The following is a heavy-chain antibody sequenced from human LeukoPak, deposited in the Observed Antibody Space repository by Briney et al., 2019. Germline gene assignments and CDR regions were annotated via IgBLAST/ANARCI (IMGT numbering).Heavy chain of an antibody. CDR3: ARLRDSSGWDGGNWFDP. D-gene: IGHD6-19*01. V-gene: IGHV4-59*08. CDR2: IYYSGGT. Sequence: PSETLCLTCTVSGGSISSYYWSWIRQPPGKGLEWIGYIYYSGGTTYNPSLKSRVTISVDPSKNQFSLKVSSVTAADTAVHYCARLRDSSGWDGGNWFDPWGQGTLVTGSS. J-gene: IGHJ5*02. CDR1: GGSISSYY.